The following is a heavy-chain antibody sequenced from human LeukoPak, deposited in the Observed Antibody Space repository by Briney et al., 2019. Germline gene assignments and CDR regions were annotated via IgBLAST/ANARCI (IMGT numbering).Heavy chain of an antibody. CDR2: ISSSSSTI. V-gene: IGHV3-48*01. J-gene: IGHJ4*02. CDR1: GFTFSSYS. Sequence: GGSLRLSCAVSGFTFSSYSMNWVRQAPGKGLEWVSYISSSSSTIYYADSVKGRFTISRDNARNSLYLQMNSLRAEDTAVYYCARDIRAYYYDSSGLGDYWGQGTLVTVSS. CDR3: ARDIRAYYYDSSGLGDY. D-gene: IGHD3-22*01.